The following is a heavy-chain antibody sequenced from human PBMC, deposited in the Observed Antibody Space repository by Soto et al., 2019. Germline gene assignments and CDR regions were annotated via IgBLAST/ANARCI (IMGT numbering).Heavy chain of an antibody. CDR1: GGTFRSDT. CDR3: ARDGARGTYN. CDR2: IIPILGIA. D-gene: IGHD1-26*01. Sequence: QVQLVQSVSEVKKPGSSVKVSCKASGGTFRSDTIRWVRPAPGQGLEWMGRIIPILGIANYAQKFQGRVTITADKSTSTAYMELSSLRSEDTAVYYCARDGARGTYNWGQGTLVTVSS. V-gene: IGHV1-69*08. J-gene: IGHJ4*02.